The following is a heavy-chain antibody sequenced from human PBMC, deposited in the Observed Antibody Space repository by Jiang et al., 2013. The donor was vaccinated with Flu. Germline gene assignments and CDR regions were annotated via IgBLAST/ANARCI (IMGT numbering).Heavy chain of an antibody. J-gene: IGHJ3*02. CDR2: ISSDGLSK. D-gene: IGHD3-22*01. CDR3: AREGHTSGFCGAFDI. Sequence: VQLVESGGGVVQPGRSLGLSCAASGFTFTSSTIHWVRQAPGKGLEWVSAISSDGLSKYYADSVRDRFTISRDNSRNRLYLQMNSLGVDDSGVYYCAREGHTSGFCGAFDIWGQGSLVTVSS. V-gene: IGHV3-30*04. CDR1: GFTFTSST.